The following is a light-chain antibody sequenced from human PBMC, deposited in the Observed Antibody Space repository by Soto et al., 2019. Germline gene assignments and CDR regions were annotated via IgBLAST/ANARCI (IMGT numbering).Light chain of an antibody. J-gene: IGKJ1*01. CDR1: QSIGSN. V-gene: IGKV3-15*01. CDR2: AAS. Sequence: EIVMTQSPATLSVSPGDRATLSCRASQSIGSNLAWYQQKPGQAPRLLMYAASIRASYFPARVSGSGSGTEFSTSISGLQADDFAVYYGQQYKKSPPWTFGHGTNVEIK. CDR3: QQYKKSPPWT.